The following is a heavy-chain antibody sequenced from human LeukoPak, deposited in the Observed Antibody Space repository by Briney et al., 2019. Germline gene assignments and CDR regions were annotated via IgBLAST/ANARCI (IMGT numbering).Heavy chain of an antibody. CDR2: INGDGSST. V-gene: IGHV3-74*01. D-gene: IGHD2-2*01. CDR3: ARRGFVPAFDI. CDR1: GFTFSSYW. J-gene: IGHJ3*02. Sequence: PGGSLRLSCAASGFTFSSYWMHWVRQAPGKGLVWVSRINGDGSSTTYADAVKGRFTISRDNAKNTRYLQMSSLRAEDTAVYYCARRGFVPAFDIWGQGTMVTVAS.